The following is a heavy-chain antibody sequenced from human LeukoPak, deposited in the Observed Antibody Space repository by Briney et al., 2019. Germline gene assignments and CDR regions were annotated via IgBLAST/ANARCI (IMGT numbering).Heavy chain of an antibody. Sequence: GGSLRLSCAASGFTFSDYYMSWIRQAPGKGLEWVSYISSSDTRYYADSVKGRFTISRDNAKNSLYLQMNSLRGEDTAVYYCARGGAATTSYYFDYWGQGTLVTVSS. CDR2: ISSSDTR. CDR1: GFTFSDYY. D-gene: IGHD4-17*01. CDR3: ARGGAATTSYYFDY. J-gene: IGHJ4*02. V-gene: IGHV3-11*04.